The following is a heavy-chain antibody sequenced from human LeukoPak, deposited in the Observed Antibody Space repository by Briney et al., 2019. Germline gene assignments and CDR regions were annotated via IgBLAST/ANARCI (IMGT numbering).Heavy chain of an antibody. CDR3: ARGGCGVDFYLHAFDI. V-gene: IGHV4-34*01. Sequence: SETLSLTCAVYGGSFSGYYWSWIRQPPGKGLEWIGEINHSGSTYYNTSLKSRVTISVDTSKNQFSLKLSSVTAADTAVYYCARGGCGVDFYLHAFDIWGQGTMVTVSS. D-gene: IGHD2-21*02. CDR2: INHSGST. J-gene: IGHJ3*02. CDR1: GGSFSGYY.